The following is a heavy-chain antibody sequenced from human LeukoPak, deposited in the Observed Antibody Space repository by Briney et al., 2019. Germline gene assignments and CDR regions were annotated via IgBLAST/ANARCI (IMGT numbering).Heavy chain of an antibody. CDR3: AREAKNAVRPAYYSYMDV. Sequence: SETLSLTCTVSGGSISRYYWIWIRQPARKGLEWIGRIYTRWSTNYNPPLKSRVSTSEDKSKNQFSLKLSSVTAADTAVYYCAREAKNAVRPAYYSYMDVWGKGTTVTVSS. V-gene: IGHV4-4*07. CDR2: IYTRWST. D-gene: IGHD1-1*01. CDR1: GGSISRYY. J-gene: IGHJ6*03.